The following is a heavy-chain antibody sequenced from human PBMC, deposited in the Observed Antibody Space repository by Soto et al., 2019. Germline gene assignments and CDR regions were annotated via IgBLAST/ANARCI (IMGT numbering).Heavy chain of an antibody. J-gene: IGHJ5*02. CDR2: IYYSGST. CDR3: ARAWYYYDSSGYSRNNWFDP. Sequence: SETLSLTCTVSGGSISSGGYYWSWIRQHPGKGLEWIGYIYYSGSTYYNPSLKSRVTISVDTSKNQFSLKLSSVTAADTAVYYCARAWYYYDSSGYSRNNWFDPWGQGNLVTVSS. CDR1: GGSISSGGYY. D-gene: IGHD3-22*01. V-gene: IGHV4-31*03.